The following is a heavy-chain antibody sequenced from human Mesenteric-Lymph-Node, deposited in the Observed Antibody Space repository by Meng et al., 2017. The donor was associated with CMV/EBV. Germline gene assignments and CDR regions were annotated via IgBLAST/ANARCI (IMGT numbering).Heavy chain of an antibody. CDR3: ARDRCSSTSCYGLYGMDV. CDR1: GFSFSTYA. CDR2: ISYDGSNK. J-gene: IGHJ6*02. D-gene: IGHD2-2*01. V-gene: IGHV3-30*04. Sequence: GESLKISCLASGFSFSTYAMSWVRQAPGKGLEWVAVISYDGSNKYYADSVKGRFTISRDNSKNTLYLQMNSLRAEDTAVYYCARDRCSSTSCYGLYGMDVWGQGTTVTVSS.